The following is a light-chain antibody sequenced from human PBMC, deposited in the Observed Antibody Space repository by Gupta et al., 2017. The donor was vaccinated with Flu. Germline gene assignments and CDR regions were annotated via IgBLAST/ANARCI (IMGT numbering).Light chain of an antibody. CDR2: DVT. V-gene: IGLV2-11*03. CDR1: FSDVGAYNY. Sequence: SVTISCTGTFSDVGAYNYVSWFQQHPGKAPNLMMSDVTKRPAGVPERFSGSKSGNTASLTISGLQAVDEADYYCCSYATTYTWGFGGGTKLTVL. CDR3: CSYATTYTWG. J-gene: IGLJ3*02.